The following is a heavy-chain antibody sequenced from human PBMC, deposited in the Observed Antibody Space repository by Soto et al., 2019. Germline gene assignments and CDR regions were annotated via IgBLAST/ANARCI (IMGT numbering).Heavy chain of an antibody. J-gene: IGHJ3*02. V-gene: IGHV1-69*01. CDR1: GDGISRYP. Sequence: NRSCKGAGDGISRYPISWGRKTQEQGLEWMGVIIPIFGTANYAQKFQGRVTITADESTSTAYMELSSLRSEDTAVYYCARDSKQYCSGSSCYSAALDIWGQGTMVTVSS. CDR3: ARDSKQYCSGSSCYSAALDI. D-gene: IGHD2-15*01. CDR2: IIPIFGTA.